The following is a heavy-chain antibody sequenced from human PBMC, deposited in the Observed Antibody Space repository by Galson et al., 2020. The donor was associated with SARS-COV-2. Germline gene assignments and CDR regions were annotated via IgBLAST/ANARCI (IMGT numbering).Heavy chain of an antibody. D-gene: IGHD3-10*01. CDR3: ARGTYYYGSGSTDACDI. CDR1: GFTFSSYG. V-gene: IGHV3-33*01. J-gene: IGHJ3*02. Sequence: GGSLRLSCEASGFTFSSYGMHWVRQAPGKGLEWVAVIWYDGSNKYYADSVKGRFTISRDNSKNTLYLQMNSLRAEDTAVYYCARGTYYYGSGSTDACDIWGQGTMVTVSS. CDR2: IWYDGSNK.